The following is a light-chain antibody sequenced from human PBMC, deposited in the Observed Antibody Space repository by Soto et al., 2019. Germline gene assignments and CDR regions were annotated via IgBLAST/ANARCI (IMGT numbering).Light chain of an antibody. V-gene: IGLV1-51*01. CDR1: SSNIGNNY. Sequence: QSVLTQPPSVSAAPGQKVTISCSGSSSNIGNNYVSWYQQLPGTAPKLVIYDNNKRPSGIPDRFSGSKSGASATLGITGLQTGEEAEYYCGTWDGSLSAVVFGGGTKLTVL. CDR2: DNN. CDR3: GTWDGSLSAVV. J-gene: IGLJ2*01.